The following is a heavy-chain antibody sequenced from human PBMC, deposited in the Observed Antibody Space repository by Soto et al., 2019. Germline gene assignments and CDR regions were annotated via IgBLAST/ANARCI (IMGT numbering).Heavy chain of an antibody. CDR3: ARDGQWLPRDGLRSSYYFDY. CDR1: GFNFSSYV. Sequence: QVQLVESGGGVVQPGRSLRLSCAASGFNFSSYVMHWVRQAPGKGLEWVAVIWYDGGNKYYADSVKGRFTISRDNSKNTLYLHMNSLRAEDMAVYYCARDGQWLPRDGLRSSYYFDYWGQGTLVTVSS. CDR2: IWYDGGNK. J-gene: IGHJ4*02. V-gene: IGHV3-33*01. D-gene: IGHD6-19*01.